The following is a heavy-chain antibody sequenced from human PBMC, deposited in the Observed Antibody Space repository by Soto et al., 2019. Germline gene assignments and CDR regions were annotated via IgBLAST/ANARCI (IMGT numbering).Heavy chain of an antibody. V-gene: IGHV1-3*01. CDR3: ASINSGTQRYDAFDM. Sequence: QVQLVQSGAEVKPPGASVKVSCRTSGYTFNADALHWVRQAPGQGLEWMGWVNGANGVTKFSQKFQGSVTITRDTFTTTAYMELSSLSSEDTSVYFCASINSGTQRYDAFDMWGQGTTVTVAS. CDR1: GYTFNADA. CDR2: VNGANGVT. D-gene: IGHD1-26*01. J-gene: IGHJ3*02.